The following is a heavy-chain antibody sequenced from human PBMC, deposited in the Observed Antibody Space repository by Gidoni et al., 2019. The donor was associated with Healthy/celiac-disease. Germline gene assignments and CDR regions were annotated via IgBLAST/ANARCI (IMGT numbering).Heavy chain of an antibody. Sequence: EVQLVESGGGLVQPGGSLRLSCSASGLTFSSYAMHWVRQAPGKGLEYVSAISSNGGSTYYADSVKGRFTISRDNSKNTLYLQMSSLRAEDTAVYYCVKDLEDGSSKRNQFDYWGQGTLVTVSS. CDR2: ISSNGGST. D-gene: IGHD6-6*01. CDR1: GLTFSSYA. V-gene: IGHV3-64D*06. CDR3: VKDLEDGSSKRNQFDY. J-gene: IGHJ4*02.